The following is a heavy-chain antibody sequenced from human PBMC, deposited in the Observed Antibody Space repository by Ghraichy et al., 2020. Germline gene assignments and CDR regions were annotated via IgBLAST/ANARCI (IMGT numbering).Heavy chain of an antibody. V-gene: IGHV4-34*01. Sequence: SETLSLTCAIYGGSFSGYSWSWIRQPPGKGLEWIGEIIHSGSTNYNPSLKSRVTISGDTSKNQFSLKVTSVTAADTAVYYCARGTKKWLRSKWYFDYWGQGTLVTVSS. CDR3: ARGTKKWLRSKWYFDY. CDR1: GGSFSGYS. J-gene: IGHJ4*02. D-gene: IGHD5-12*01. CDR2: IIHSGST.